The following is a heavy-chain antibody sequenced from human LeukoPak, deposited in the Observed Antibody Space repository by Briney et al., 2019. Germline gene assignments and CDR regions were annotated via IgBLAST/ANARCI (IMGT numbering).Heavy chain of an antibody. V-gene: IGHV3-23*01. CDR1: GFTFSSYA. CDR3: AKDPGYSSSWYPGPFDY. CDR2: ISGSGGST. J-gene: IGHJ4*02. Sequence: PGGSLRLSCAASGFTFSSYAMSWVRQAPGKGLEWVSAISGSGGSTYYADSVKGRFTISRDNSKNTLYLQMNSLRAEDTAVYYCAKDPGYSSSWYPGPFDYWGQGTLVTVSS. D-gene: IGHD6-13*01.